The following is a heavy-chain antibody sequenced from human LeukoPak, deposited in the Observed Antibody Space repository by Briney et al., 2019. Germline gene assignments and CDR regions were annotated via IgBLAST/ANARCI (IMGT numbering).Heavy chain of an antibody. CDR2: INPSGDST. CDR3: ERLEATINGMDV. Sequence: GASVKVSCKASGYTFTSYYMHWVRQAPGQGLEWMGIINPSGDSTTYAQKFQGRVTMTRDTSTSTVYMELSSLRSEDTAVYYCERLEATINGMDVWGQGTTVTVSS. J-gene: IGHJ6*02. CDR1: GYTFTSYY. D-gene: IGHD5-12*01. V-gene: IGHV1-46*01.